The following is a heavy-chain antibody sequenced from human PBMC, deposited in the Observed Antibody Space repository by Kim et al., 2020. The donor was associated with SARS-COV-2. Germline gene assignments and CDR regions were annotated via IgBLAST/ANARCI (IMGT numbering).Heavy chain of an antibody. V-gene: IGHV3-73*01. D-gene: IGHD4-17*01. CDR2: T. Sequence: TAYAASVKGKFTISRDDSKNRAYLQMNSLKNEDTAVYYSLATVTTFAFDICGQGTMVTVSS. CDR3: LATVTTFAFDI. J-gene: IGHJ3*02.